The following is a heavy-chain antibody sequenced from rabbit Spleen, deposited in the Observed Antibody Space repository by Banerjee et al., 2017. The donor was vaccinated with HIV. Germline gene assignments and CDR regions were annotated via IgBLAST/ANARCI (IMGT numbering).Heavy chain of an antibody. V-gene: IGHV1S45*01. Sequence: QEQLEESGGGLVKPEGSLTLTCKASGFPFSNKAVMCWVRQAPGKGLEWIACINAVTGKAVYASWAKGRFTFSKTSSTTVTLQMTSLTVADTATYFCARGEHFSVGFSAFAIYLDLWGQGTLVTVS. CDR2: INAVTGKA. J-gene: IGHJ4*01. CDR1: GFPFSNKAV. D-gene: IGHD6-1*01. CDR3: ARGEHFSVGFSAFAIYLDL.